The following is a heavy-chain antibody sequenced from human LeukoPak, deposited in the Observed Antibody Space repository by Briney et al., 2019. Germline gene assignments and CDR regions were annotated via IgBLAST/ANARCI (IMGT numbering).Heavy chain of an antibody. V-gene: IGHV3-23*01. J-gene: IGHJ4*02. CDR3: AKHEKKGGRNWNDVFDY. D-gene: IGHD1-1*01. Sequence: GGSLRLSCAASGFTFSSYAMSWVRQAPGKGLEWVSAISGSGGSTYYADSVKGRFTISRDNSKNTLYLQMNSLRGEDTAVYYCAKHEKKGGRNWNDVFDYSGQGTLVTVSS. CDR2: ISGSGGST. CDR1: GFTFSSYA.